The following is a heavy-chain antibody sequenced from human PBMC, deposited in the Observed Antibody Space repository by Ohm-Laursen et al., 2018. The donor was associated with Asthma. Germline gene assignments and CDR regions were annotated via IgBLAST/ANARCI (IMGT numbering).Heavy chain of an antibody. D-gene: IGHD5-18*01. J-gene: IGHJ4*02. CDR2: MSYDGNNK. V-gene: IGHV3-30-3*01. Sequence: SLRLSCTASGFTFSNFAMHWVRQAPGKGLEWVAVMSYDGNNKYHAASVQGRFTISRDNSKSTLLLQMSSLRPEDTAVYYCARGLGGIHRWLSYQIDKWGQGTQVTVSS. CDR1: GFTFSNFA. CDR3: ARGLGGIHRWLSYQIDK.